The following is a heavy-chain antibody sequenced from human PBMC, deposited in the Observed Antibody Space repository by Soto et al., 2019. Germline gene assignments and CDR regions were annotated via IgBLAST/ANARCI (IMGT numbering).Heavy chain of an antibody. Sequence: QVQLVESGGGVVQPGRSLRLSCAASGFTFSSYGMHWVRQAPGKGLEWVAVIWYDGSNKYYADSVKGRFTISRDNSKNTLYLQMNSLRAEDTAVYYCARDPRRSSSWPLHVDYWAREPWSPSPQ. CDR2: IWYDGSNK. V-gene: IGHV3-33*01. CDR1: GFTFSSYG. J-gene: IGHJ4*02. CDR3: ARDPRRSSSWPLHVDY. D-gene: IGHD6-13*01.